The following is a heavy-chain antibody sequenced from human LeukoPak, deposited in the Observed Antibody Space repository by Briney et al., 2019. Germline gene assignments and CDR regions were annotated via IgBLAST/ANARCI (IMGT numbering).Heavy chain of an antibody. CDR1: GGSISSHY. CDR2: IYYSGST. Sequence: SETLSLTCTVSGGSISSHYWSWIRQPPGKGLEWIGYIYYSGSTNYNPSLKSRVTISVDTSKNQFSLKLSSVTAADTAVYYCARGPPPGNETPWYGSGLYDIWAQGTMVTVSS. J-gene: IGHJ3*02. CDR3: ARGPPPGNETPWYGSGLYDI. D-gene: IGHD3-10*01. V-gene: IGHV4-59*08.